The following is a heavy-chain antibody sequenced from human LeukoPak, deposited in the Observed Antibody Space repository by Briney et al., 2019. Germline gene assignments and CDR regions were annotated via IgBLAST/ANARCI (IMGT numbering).Heavy chain of an antibody. D-gene: IGHD6-19*01. CDR3: ARTGIAVFRRWFDP. CDR2: IYYSGST. CDR1: GGSISSGGYY. Sequence: SQTLSLTCTVSGGSISSGGYYWSWIRQHPGKGMEWIGYIYYSGSTYYNPSLKSRVTISVDTSKNQFSLKLSSVTAADTAVYYCARTGIAVFRRWFDPWGQGTLVTVSS. V-gene: IGHV4-31*03. J-gene: IGHJ5*02.